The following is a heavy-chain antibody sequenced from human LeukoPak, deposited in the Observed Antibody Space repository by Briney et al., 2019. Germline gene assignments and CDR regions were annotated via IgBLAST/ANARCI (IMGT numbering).Heavy chain of an antibody. CDR2: MRGIGGST. CDR3: AKSGVAARRGPYYFDY. V-gene: IGHV3-23*01. J-gene: IGHJ4*02. Sequence: GGSLGLSCAAAGFTFSRYAMSWVRQAPGKWLEWVSAMRGIGGSTYYADSVKARFTISRDNSKNTLYLQMNSLRAEDTAVYYCAKSGVAARRGPYYFDYWGQGTLVTVSS. D-gene: IGHD6-6*01. CDR1: GFTFSRYA.